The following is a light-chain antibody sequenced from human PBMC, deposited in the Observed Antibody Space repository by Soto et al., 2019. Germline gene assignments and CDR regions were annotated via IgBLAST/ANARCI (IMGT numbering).Light chain of an antibody. J-gene: IGLJ1*01. CDR2: EVT. CDR3: SSYTSSNTLV. CDR1: SSDIGGYNY. V-gene: IGLV2-14*01. Sequence: ALTQHASVSGSPGQSITISCTGGSSDIGGYNYVSWFQQHPGKVPKLMIYEVTNRPSGVSNRFSGSKSGSTASLTISGLQAEDEADYYCSSYTSSNTLVFGTGTKVTVL.